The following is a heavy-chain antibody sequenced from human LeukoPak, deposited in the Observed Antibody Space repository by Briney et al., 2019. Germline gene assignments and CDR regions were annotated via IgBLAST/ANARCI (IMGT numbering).Heavy chain of an antibody. CDR2: IYSSGGT. Sequence: PSETLSLSCTVSGGSLSGFYWGWVRQPPGKGLEWIGGIYSSGGTTYNPPPMSGVTISVDTSKNQFSLKLTSVTAADTALYYCARDRGYGDYDDAFDIWGQGTMVAVSS. CDR1: GGSLSGFY. J-gene: IGHJ3*02. V-gene: IGHV4-59*12. D-gene: IGHD4-17*01. CDR3: ARDRGYGDYDDAFDI.